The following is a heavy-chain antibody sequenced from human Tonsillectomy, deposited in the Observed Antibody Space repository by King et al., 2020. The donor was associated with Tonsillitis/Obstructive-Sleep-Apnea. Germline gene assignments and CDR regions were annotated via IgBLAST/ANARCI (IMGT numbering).Heavy chain of an antibody. J-gene: IGHJ4*02. CDR2: INHSGST. CDR3: ARGDFNFDY. V-gene: IGHV4-34*01. CDR1: GGSFSGYY. Sequence: VQLQQWGAGLLKPSETLSLTCAVYGGSFSGYYWSWIRQPPGKGLEWIGEINHSGSTNYKTSLKSRVTISVDTSKNQFSLKLSSVTAADTARYYCARGDFNFDYWGQGTLVTVSS.